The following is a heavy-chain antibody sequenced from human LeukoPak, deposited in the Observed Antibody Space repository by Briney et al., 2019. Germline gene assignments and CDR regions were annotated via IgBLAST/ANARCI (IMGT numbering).Heavy chain of an antibody. CDR3: ARYIAVAGTFYFDY. J-gene: IGHJ4*02. CDR1: GDSMSSYY. D-gene: IGHD6-19*01. V-gene: IGHV4-59*01. Sequence: SETLSLTCTVSGDSMSSYYWSWIRQPPGKGLECVGYIYYSGSTNYNPSLKSRLTISVDTSKNQFSLKLRSVTAADTAVYYCARYIAVAGTFYFDYWGQGTLVTVSS. CDR2: IYYSGST.